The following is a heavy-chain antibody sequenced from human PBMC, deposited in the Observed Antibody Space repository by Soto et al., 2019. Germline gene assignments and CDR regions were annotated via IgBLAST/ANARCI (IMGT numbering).Heavy chain of an antibody. Sequence: SIRLCCEASGFTCSSYAMSWVRQSPGKGLEWVSAISGSGGSTYYADSVKGRFTISRDNSKNTLYLQMNSLRAEDTAVYYCAKDDGGFDPWGQGTLVTVSS. CDR2: ISGSGGST. J-gene: IGHJ5*02. CDR3: AKDDGGFDP. V-gene: IGHV3-23*01. CDR1: GFTCSSYA. D-gene: IGHD3-16*01.